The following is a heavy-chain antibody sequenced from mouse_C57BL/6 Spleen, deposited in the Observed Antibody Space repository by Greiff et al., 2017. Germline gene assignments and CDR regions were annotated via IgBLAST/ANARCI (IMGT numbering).Heavy chain of an antibody. D-gene: IGHD2-5*01. V-gene: IGHV1-64*01. CDR3: ARAYMSNYGD. CDR1: GYTFTSYW. CDR2: IHPNSGST. J-gene: IGHJ2*01. Sequence: VQLQQPGAELVKPGASVKLSCKASGYTFTSYWMHWVKQRPGQGLEWIGMIHPNSGSTNYHEKYKSKATLTVDKSSITAYMQLSSLTSEDSAVYYFARAYMSNYGDWGQGTTLTVSS.